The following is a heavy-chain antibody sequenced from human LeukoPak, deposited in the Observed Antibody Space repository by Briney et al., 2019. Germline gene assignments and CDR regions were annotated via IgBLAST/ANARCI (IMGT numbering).Heavy chain of an antibody. CDR3: ARVRGYCSSTSCRYDAFDI. CDR2: INPNSGGT. V-gene: IGHV1-2*02. CDR1: GYTFTGYY. D-gene: IGHD2-2*03. J-gene: IGHJ3*02. Sequence: GASVKVSCKASGYTFTGYYVHWVRQAPGQGLEWMGWINPNSGGTNYAQKFQGRVTMTRDTSISTAYMELSRLRSDDTAVYYCARVRGYCSSTSCRYDAFDIWGQGTMVTVSS.